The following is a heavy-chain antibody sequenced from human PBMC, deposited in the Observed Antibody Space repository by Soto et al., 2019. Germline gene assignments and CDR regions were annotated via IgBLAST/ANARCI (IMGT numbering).Heavy chain of an antibody. CDR2: IYYSGST. D-gene: IGHD6-13*01. CDR1: GGSICSSSHY. V-gene: IGHV4-39*01. J-gene: IGHJ4*02. CDR3: ASEIAAAGTPLFDY. Sequence: SETLSLTCTVSGGSICSSSHYWGWIRQPSGKGLEWIGSIYYSGSTYYNPSLKSRVTISVDTSKNQFPLKLSSVTAADTAVYYCASEIAAAGTPLFDYWGQGTLVTVSS.